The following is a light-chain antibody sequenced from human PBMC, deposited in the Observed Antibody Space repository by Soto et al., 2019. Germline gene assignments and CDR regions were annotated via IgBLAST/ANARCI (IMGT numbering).Light chain of an antibody. CDR3: QQSYSTPPT. V-gene: IGKV1-39*01. CDR2: AAS. J-gene: IGKJ4*01. CDR1: QSISSY. Sequence: DIQMTQSPSSLSASVGDRVTITCRASQSISSYLNWYQQKPGKAPKLLIYAASSFQSGVPSRFSGSGSGTDFTLTISSLQPEDFATDYCQQSYSTPPTFGGGTKVEIK.